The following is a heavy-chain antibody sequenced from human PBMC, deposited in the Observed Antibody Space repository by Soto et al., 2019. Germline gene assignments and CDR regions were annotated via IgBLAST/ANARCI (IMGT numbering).Heavy chain of an antibody. D-gene: IGHD1-26*01. CDR1: GFIFSRYS. Sequence: GSLRLSCAVSGFIFSRYSMNWVRQAPGKGLEWVSSIGTSGSYIYDTDSVKGRFTISRDNTKDSLYLQMNSLRAEDTAIYYCARGSAFIGLDYWGQGTPVTVSS. V-gene: IGHV3-21*01. CDR2: IGTSGSYI. CDR3: ARGSAFIGLDY. J-gene: IGHJ4*02.